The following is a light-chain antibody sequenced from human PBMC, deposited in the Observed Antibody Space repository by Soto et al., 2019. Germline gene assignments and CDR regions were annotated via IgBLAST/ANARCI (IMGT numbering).Light chain of an antibody. CDR3: QQYNNWPPWT. J-gene: IGKJ1*01. Sequence: EIVLTQSPGTLSXSXXXXXTXSXRASQSVGTYLAWYQQKPGQAPRLLIYDASNRATGIPARFSGSGSGTDFTLTISSLQSEDFAVYYCQQYNNWPPWTFGQGTKVDIK. V-gene: IGKV3-11*01. CDR1: QSVGTY. CDR2: DAS.